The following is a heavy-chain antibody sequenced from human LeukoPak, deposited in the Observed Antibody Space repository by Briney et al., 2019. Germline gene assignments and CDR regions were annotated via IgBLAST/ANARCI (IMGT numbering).Heavy chain of an antibody. Sequence: GGSLRLSCAASGFTFSNAWMNWVRQAPGKGLEWVARIKSKPAGETTTYAAPVRGRFSISRDDSRNTLYLQMNSLKTEDTAVYFCTTCGGDCFFNYWGQGTLVTVSS. CDR1: GFTFSNAW. CDR2: IKSKPAGETT. J-gene: IGHJ4*02. D-gene: IGHD2-21*02. V-gene: IGHV3-15*01. CDR3: TTCGGDCFFNY.